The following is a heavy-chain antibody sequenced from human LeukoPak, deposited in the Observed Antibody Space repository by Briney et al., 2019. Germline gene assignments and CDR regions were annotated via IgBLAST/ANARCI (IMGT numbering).Heavy chain of an antibody. V-gene: IGHV1-8*03. CDR1: GYTFTGYY. J-gene: IGHJ4*02. CDR2: MNPNSGNT. CDR3: ARGGYYYDSSGYYYAGTFDY. D-gene: IGHD3-22*01. Sequence: ASVKVSCKASGYTFTGYYMHWVRQAPGQGLEWMGWMNPNSGNTGYAQKFQGRVTITRNTSISTAYMELGSLRSEDTAVYYCARGGYYYDSSGYYYAGTFDYWGQGTLVTVSS.